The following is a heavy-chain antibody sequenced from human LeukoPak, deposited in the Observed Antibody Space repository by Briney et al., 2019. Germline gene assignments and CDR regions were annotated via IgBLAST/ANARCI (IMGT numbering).Heavy chain of an antibody. CDR2: IRSKAYGVTT. Sequence: GGSLRLXCTASGFTFGDYAMSWFRQAPGKGLEWVGFIRSKAYGVTTEYAASVKGRFTISRDDSKSIAYLQMNSLKTEDTAVYYCTRVIYTLTGYPYYFDYWGQGTLVTVSS. V-gene: IGHV3-49*03. CDR1: GFTFGDYA. J-gene: IGHJ4*02. D-gene: IGHD3-9*01. CDR3: TRVIYTLTGYPYYFDY.